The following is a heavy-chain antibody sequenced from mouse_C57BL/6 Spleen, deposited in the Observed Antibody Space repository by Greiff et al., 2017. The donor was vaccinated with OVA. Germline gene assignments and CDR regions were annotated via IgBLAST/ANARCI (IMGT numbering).Heavy chain of an antibody. CDR3: AREGGNLDY. D-gene: IGHD1-1*02. Sequence: QVQLQQPGAELVRPGSSVKLSCKASGYTFTSYWMDWVKQRPGQGLEWIGNIYPSDSETPYNQKFKDKATLTVDKSSSTAYMQLSSLTSEDSAVYYCAREGGNLDYWGQGTTLTVSS. V-gene: IGHV1-61*01. CDR2: IYPSDSET. J-gene: IGHJ2*01. CDR1: GYTFTSYW.